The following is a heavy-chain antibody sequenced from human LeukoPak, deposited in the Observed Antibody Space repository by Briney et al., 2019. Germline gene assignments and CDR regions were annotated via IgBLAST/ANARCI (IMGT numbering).Heavy chain of an antibody. J-gene: IGHJ6*02. V-gene: IGHV3-11*01. CDR2: ISSSGSTI. CDR3: ARDDSTIFGVVIAPMDV. Sequence: PGGSLRLSCAASGFTFSDYYMGWIRQAPGKGLEWVSYISSSGSTIYYADSVKGRFTISRDNAKNSPYLQMNSLRAEDTAVYYCARDDSTIFGVVIAPMDVWGQGTTVTVSS. D-gene: IGHD3-3*01. CDR1: GFTFSDYY.